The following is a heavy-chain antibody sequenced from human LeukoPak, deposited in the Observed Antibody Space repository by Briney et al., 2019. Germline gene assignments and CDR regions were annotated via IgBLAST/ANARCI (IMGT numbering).Heavy chain of an antibody. CDR3: AKSAVWGSYRYSEFDY. Sequence: GGSLRLSCAASGFTFSSYAMSWVRQAPGKGLEWVSGISSSGGTTSYADSAKGRLTISRDSSKSTLYLQMNSLRAEDTAVYYCAKSAVWGSYRYSEFDYWGRGTLVTVSS. J-gene: IGHJ4*02. CDR2: ISSSGGTT. V-gene: IGHV3-23*01. D-gene: IGHD3-16*02. CDR1: GFTFSSYA.